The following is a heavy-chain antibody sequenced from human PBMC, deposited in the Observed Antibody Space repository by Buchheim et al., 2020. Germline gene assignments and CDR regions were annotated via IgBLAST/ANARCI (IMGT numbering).Heavy chain of an antibody. CDR3: AKSYYDFWSGYYAIDY. V-gene: IGHV3-30*18. CDR2: ISYDGSNK. D-gene: IGHD3-3*01. J-gene: IGHJ4*02. CDR1: GFTFSSYG. Sequence: QVQLVESGGGVVQPGRSLRLSCAASGFTFSSYGMHWVRQAPGKGLEWVAVISYDGSNKYYADSVKGRFTISRDNSKNTLYLQMNSLRAEDTAVYYCAKSYYDFWSGYYAIDYWGQGTL.